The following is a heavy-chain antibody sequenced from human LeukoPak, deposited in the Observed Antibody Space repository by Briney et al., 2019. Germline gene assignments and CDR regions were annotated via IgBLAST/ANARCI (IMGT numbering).Heavy chain of an antibody. Sequence: GRSLRLSCAASGVTFSSYGMHWVRQAPGKGLEWVTVIWYDGSNKYYADSVKGRFTISRDNSKNTLYLQMNSLRAEDTAVYYCARAISGYYDILTGYGYGMDVWGKGTTVTVSS. CDR1: GVTFSSYG. CDR2: IWYDGSNK. J-gene: IGHJ6*04. D-gene: IGHD3-9*01. V-gene: IGHV3-33*01. CDR3: ARAISGYYDILTGYGYGMDV.